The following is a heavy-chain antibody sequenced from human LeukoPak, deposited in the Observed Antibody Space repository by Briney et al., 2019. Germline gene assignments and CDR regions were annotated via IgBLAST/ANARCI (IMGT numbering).Heavy chain of an antibody. CDR2: INSGGSTI. V-gene: IGHV3-11*01. J-gene: IGHJ4*02. D-gene: IGHD4-17*01. Sequence: GGSLRLSCAASGFTFSDYYMSWICQAPGKGLEWVSYINSGGSTIYYADSVKGRFTISRDNAKNSLFLQMNSLRAEDTAVYYCTRADPNGDYFDYWGQGTLVTVSS. CDR1: GFTFSDYY. CDR3: TRADPNGDYFDY.